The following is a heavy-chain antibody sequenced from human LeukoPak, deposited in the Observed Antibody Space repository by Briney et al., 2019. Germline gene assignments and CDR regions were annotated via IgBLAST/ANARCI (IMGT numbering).Heavy chain of an antibody. V-gene: IGHV3-33*01. Sequence: GGSLRLSCAASGFTFGNYGLHWVRQAPGKGLEWVAVIGRDGSRRYYADSVKGRFIISRDNAKNTLSLQMDTLTAEDTAVYSCARDDDYDGNGLDIWGHGTMVTVSS. D-gene: IGHD3-16*01. CDR2: IGRDGSRR. J-gene: IGHJ3*02. CDR1: GFTFGNYG. CDR3: ARDDDYDGNGLDI.